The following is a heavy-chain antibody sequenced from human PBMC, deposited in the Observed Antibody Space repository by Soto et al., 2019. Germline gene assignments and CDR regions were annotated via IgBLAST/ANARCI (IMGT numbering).Heavy chain of an antibody. V-gene: IGHV3-33*01. CDR1: GFTFSSYG. CDR2: IWYDGSNK. J-gene: IGHJ6*02. Sequence: QVQLVESGGGVVQPGRSLRLSCAASGFTFSSYGMHWVRQAPGKGLEWVAVIWYDGSNKYYADSVKGRFTISRDNSKNTLYLPMNSLRAEDTAVFYCARLAYGRDVWGQGTTVTVSS. CDR3: ARLAYGRDV.